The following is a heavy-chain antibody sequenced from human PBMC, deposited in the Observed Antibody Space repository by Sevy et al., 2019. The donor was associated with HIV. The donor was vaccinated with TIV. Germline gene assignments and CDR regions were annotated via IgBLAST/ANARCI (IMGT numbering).Heavy chain of an antibody. CDR1: GFTVSSTY. J-gene: IGHJ4*02. CDR2: LYSGGST. V-gene: IGHV3-53*01. CDR3: ARSPGFLFDF. D-gene: IGHD3-10*01. Sequence: GGSLRLSCAASGFTVSSTYMSWVRQAPGKGVEWVSVLYSGGSTYYADSVKGRFTISRDNSKNTLYLQMNSLRAEDTVVYFCARSPGFLFDFWGQGTLVTVSS.